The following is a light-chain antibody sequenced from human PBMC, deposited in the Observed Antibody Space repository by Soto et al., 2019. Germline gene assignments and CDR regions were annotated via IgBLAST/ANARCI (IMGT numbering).Light chain of an antibody. J-gene: IGKJ1*01. Sequence: EMVMTQSPATLSVSPRERATLSCRASHSVSSNLAWYQQKPGQAPRLLIYGASTRATGVPARFSGSGSGTEFTLTISSLQSEDFAVYHCQHYNSWPRAFGQGTKVESK. CDR1: HSVSSN. CDR2: GAS. V-gene: IGKV3-15*01. CDR3: QHYNSWPRA.